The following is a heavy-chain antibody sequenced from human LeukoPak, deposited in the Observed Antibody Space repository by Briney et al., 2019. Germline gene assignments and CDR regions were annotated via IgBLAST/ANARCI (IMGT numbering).Heavy chain of an antibody. V-gene: IGHV4-39*01. CDR3: ARQGDDSSGHDAFDI. CDR2: IYYSGST. D-gene: IGHD3-22*01. Sequence: SETLSLTCTVSGGSISSSSYYWGWLRQPPGKGLEWLGSIYYSGSTYYNPSLKSRVTISVDTSKNQFSLKLSSVTAADTAVYYCARQGDDSSGHDAFDIWGQGTMVTVSS. CDR1: GGSISSSSYY. J-gene: IGHJ3*02.